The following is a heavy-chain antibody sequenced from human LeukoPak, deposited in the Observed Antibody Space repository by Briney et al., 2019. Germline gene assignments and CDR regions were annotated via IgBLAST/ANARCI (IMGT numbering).Heavy chain of an antibody. D-gene: IGHD5-12*01. V-gene: IGHV3-48*03. J-gene: IGHJ4*02. CDR1: GFSFSVYE. CDR3: TTRTVATNFDY. CDR2: ISSSVTTT. Sequence: GRSLRLSCAASGFSFSVYEMHWVRQAPGKGLEWISDISSSVTTTYYADSVKGRFTISRDNAKNSLYLQMNSLRAEDTAVYYCTTRTVATNFDYWGQGTLVTVSS.